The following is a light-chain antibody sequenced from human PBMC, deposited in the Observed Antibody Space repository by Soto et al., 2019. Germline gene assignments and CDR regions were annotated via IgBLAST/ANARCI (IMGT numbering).Light chain of an antibody. CDR3: QQYVSSPLT. Sequence: EIVLTQSPGTLSLSPGERATLSCLASQSVSSTSLAWYQQKPGQAPRLLIYGASTRATGIPDRFSGSGSGTDFTLTISRLEPEDFAVYYCQQYVSSPLTFGGGTKVDIK. CDR1: QSVSSTS. J-gene: IGKJ4*01. CDR2: GAS. V-gene: IGKV3-20*01.